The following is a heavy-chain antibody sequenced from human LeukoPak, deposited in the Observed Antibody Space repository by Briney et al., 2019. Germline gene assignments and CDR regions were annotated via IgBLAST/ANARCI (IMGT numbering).Heavy chain of an antibody. V-gene: IGHV4-39*07. Sequence: SETLSLTCIVSGGSISSSIYYWAWVRQPPGKGLEWIGTVFYNGATQYSPSLRSRVTISVDRSKNQFSLKLSSVTAADTAVYYCATAHGDYDAFDIWGQGTMVTVSS. J-gene: IGHJ3*02. CDR1: GGSISSSIYY. CDR3: ATAHGDYDAFDI. D-gene: IGHD4-17*01. CDR2: VFYNGAT.